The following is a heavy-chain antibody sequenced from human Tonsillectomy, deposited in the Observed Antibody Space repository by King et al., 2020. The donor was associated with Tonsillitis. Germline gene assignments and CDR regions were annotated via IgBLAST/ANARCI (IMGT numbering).Heavy chain of an antibody. V-gene: IGHV4-34*01. D-gene: IGHD3-22*01. CDR1: GGSFSDYF. Sequence: VQLQQWGAGLLKPSETLSLTCAVYGGSFSDYFWSWIRQPPGKGLEWIGEIDHSGITNYNPSLKSRVTISVDTSKNQFSLKLTSVTAADTAVYYCSRGGSCYYGSSAKPYYFHYYMDVWGKGTTVTVSS. CDR3: SRGGSCYYGSSAKPYYFHYYMDV. CDR2: IDHSGIT. J-gene: IGHJ6*03.